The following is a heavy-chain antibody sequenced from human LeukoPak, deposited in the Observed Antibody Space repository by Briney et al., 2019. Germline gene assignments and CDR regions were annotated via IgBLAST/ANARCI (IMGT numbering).Heavy chain of an antibody. CDR3: ARVMWFGDLSQSVFDY. CDR1: GGSFSGYY. CDR2: TNNGGRT. D-gene: IGHD3-10*01. Sequence: SETLSLTCAVYGGSFSGYYWSWIRQPPGKGLEWIAETNNGGRTNYNPSLESRVTISVDTSKNQFSLNVRSVTAADTAVYYCARVMWFGDLSQSVFDYWGQGNLVTASS. V-gene: IGHV4-34*01. J-gene: IGHJ4*02.